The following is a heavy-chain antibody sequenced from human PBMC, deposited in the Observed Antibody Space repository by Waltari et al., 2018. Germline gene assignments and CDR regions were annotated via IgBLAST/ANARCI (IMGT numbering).Heavy chain of an antibody. J-gene: IGHJ4*02. CDR3: ARDRYSGSPKLYYFDY. CDR1: GYSISGGYY. CDR2: IYHSGTT. D-gene: IGHD6-13*01. V-gene: IGHV4-38-2*02. Sequence: QVQLQESGPGLVKPSETLSLTCTVSGYSISGGYYWSWIRQPPGKGLEWIGNIYHSGTTYYNPSLKSRVTISVDTSKNQLSLKLNSVTAADTAVYYCARDRYSGSPKLYYFDYWGQGALVTVSS.